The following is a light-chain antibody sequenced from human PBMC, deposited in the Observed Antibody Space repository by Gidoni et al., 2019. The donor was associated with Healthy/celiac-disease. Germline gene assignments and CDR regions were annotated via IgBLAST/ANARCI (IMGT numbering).Light chain of an antibody. V-gene: IGLV1-51*01. Sequence: QKVTISCSGSSSNIGNNYVSWYQQLPGTAPKRLMYDNNKRPSGITDRFSGSKSGTSATLGITGLQTGDEADYYCGTWDSSLSAVVFGGGTKLTVL. CDR1: SSNIGNNY. J-gene: IGLJ2*01. CDR3: GTWDSSLSAVV. CDR2: DNN.